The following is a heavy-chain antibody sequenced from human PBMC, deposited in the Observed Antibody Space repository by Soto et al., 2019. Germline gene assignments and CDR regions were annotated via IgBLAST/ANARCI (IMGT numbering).Heavy chain of an antibody. CDR3: ARGLYTNGWYMDRFDF. Sequence: GGSLRLSCAASGFTFSSFWMSWVRQAPGKGLEWVANIKPDGSGKYYLDSVRGRFTISRDNAKNSLYLQINSLRVEDTAVYYCARGLYTNGWYMDRFDFWGQGT. CDR2: IKPDGSGK. J-gene: IGHJ4*02. CDR1: GFTFSSFW. D-gene: IGHD6-19*01. V-gene: IGHV3-7*04.